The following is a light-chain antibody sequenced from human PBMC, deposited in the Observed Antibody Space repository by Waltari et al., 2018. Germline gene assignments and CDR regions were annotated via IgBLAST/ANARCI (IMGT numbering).Light chain of an antibody. CDR2: EGN. CDR1: SRDVGNYDL. V-gene: IGLV2-23*03. Sequence: QSALTQPASVSGSPGQSLTISCTGPSRDVGNYDLLSWYQQHPNKAPKLIIYEGNKRPSGVSNRFSGSTSGNTASLTISGLQAEDEADYFCCSYAGSATFAVFGGGTKLTVL. CDR3: CSYAGSATFAV. J-gene: IGLJ3*02.